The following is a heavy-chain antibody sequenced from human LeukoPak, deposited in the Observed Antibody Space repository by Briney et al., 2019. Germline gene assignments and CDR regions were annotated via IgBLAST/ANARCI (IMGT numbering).Heavy chain of an antibody. Sequence: PGGSLRLSCAASGFTFSNYWMSWVRQAPGNGLEWVANINQDGSVKYYVDSVKGRFTISRDNAKNSVYLQMDSPRAEDTAVYCCARIGFSSSSFDYWGKGSLVTVSS. CDR3: ARIGFSSSSFDY. J-gene: IGHJ4*02. CDR1: GFTFSNYW. D-gene: IGHD6-6*01. V-gene: IGHV3-7*01. CDR2: INQDGSVK.